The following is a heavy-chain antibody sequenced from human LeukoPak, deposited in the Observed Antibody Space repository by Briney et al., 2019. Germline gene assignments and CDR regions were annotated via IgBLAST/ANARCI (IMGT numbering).Heavy chain of an antibody. CDR3: AGAYCGGDCYSGRTFDI. V-gene: IGHV4-39*07. CDR1: GGSISSSSYY. D-gene: IGHD2-21*02. CDR2: VYHSGST. Sequence: SETLSLTCTVSGGSISSSSYYWGWIRQPPGKGLEWIGEVYHSGSTNYSPSLKSRVTLSVDKSKNQFSLRLSSVTAADTAVYYCAGAYCGGDCYSGRTFDIWGQGTMVTVSS. J-gene: IGHJ3*02.